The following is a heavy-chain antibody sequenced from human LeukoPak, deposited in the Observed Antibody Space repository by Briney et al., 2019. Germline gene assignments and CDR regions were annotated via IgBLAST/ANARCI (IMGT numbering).Heavy chain of an antibody. V-gene: IGHV4-59*08. Sequence: SETLSLTCTVSRGSISGHYWSWFRQSPGKGLEWIGNIYYSGNTNYNPSLKSRVTISIDTSRIHFSLHLSSVTAADTAVYYCARTRYSGSHNSAFDLWGQGTVVTVSS. CDR1: RGSISGHY. J-gene: IGHJ3*01. D-gene: IGHD1-26*01. CDR2: IYYSGNT. CDR3: ARTRYSGSHNSAFDL.